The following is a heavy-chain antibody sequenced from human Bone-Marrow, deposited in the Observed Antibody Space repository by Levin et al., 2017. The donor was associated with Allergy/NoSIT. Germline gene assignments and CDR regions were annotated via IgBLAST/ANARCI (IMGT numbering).Heavy chain of an antibody. J-gene: IGHJ4*02. D-gene: IGHD3-10*01. CDR3: ARGEGSGTFFVATAPSY. V-gene: IGHV1-69*13. Sequence: ASVKVSCKASGGTFSSSTISWVRQAPGQGLEWMGGIIPFIGTPNYAQEFQGRVTITADESTSTAYMELSSLRSEDTAVYYCARGEGSGTFFVATAPSYWGQGTLVTVSS. CDR2: IIPFIGTP. CDR1: GGTFSSST.